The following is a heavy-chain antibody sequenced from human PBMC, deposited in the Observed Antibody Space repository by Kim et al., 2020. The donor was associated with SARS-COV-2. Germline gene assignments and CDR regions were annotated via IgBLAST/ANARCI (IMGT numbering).Heavy chain of an antibody. D-gene: IGHD6-13*01. CDR3: ARDGDLDSRWKYAFDI. CDR1: GFTFSSYW. Sequence: GGSLRLSCAASGFTFSSYWMTWVRQAPGKGLEWVSNIKQDGNQKYYVDSVKGRFTISRDNAKNSLYLQMNSLRAEDTAAYYCARDGDLDSRWKYAFDIWG. CDR2: IKQDGNQK. J-gene: IGHJ3*02. V-gene: IGHV3-7*01.